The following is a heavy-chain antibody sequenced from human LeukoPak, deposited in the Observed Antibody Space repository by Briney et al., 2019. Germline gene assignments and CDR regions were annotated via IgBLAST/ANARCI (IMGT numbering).Heavy chain of an antibody. CDR3: ARERPFYYYGSGYYYGMDV. CDR1: GGSISSYH. V-gene: IGHV4-4*07. J-gene: IGHJ6*02. D-gene: IGHD3-10*01. Sequence: SETLSLTCTVSGGSISSYHWSWIRQPAGKGLEWIGRIYTSGSTNYNPSLKSRVTMSVDTSKNQFSLKLSSVTAADTAVYYCARERPFYYYGSGYYYGMDVWGQGTTVTVSS. CDR2: IYTSGST.